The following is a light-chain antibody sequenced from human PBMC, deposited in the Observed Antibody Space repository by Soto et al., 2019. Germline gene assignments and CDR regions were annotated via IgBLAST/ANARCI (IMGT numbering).Light chain of an antibody. CDR3: HQRQYWPPIT. V-gene: IGKV3D-20*02. Sequence: EIVLTQSPGTLSLSPGERATLSCRASQSVNNNYLAWYQQRPGQAPRLLIYGASNRATGIPDRFSGSGSGTDFTPTISRLEPEDFAVYYCHQRQYWPPITFGQGTRLEIK. CDR2: GAS. CDR1: QSVNNNY. J-gene: IGKJ5*01.